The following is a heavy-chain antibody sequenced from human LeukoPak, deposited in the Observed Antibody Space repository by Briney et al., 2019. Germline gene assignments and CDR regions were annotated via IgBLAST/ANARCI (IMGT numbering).Heavy chain of an antibody. Sequence: GGSLRLSCAASGFTFSSYWMHWVRQAPGKGLEWVSRINTDGSSTTYADSVKGRFTISRDNAKNTLDLQMNSLRAEDTAVYFCARDRHVPGLYYYYMDVWGKGTTVTVSS. J-gene: IGHJ6*03. D-gene: IGHD6-6*01. CDR1: GFTFSSYW. CDR3: ARDRHVPGLYYYYMDV. V-gene: IGHV3-74*01. CDR2: INTDGSST.